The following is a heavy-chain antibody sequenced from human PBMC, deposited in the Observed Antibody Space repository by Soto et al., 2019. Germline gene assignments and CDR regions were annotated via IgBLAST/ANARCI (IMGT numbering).Heavy chain of an antibody. CDR1: GFSFVNYA. CDR3: AKATTNGGWFNPFDS. D-gene: IGHD6-19*01. Sequence: VGSLRLSCAASGFSFVNYAMNWVRQAPGKGLEWVSGLSGSGTSTYYADSVKGRFTISRDNSRDTLFLQMNSLTADDTAVYYCAKATTNGGWFNPFDSWGQGALVTVS. J-gene: IGHJ4*02. V-gene: IGHV3-23*01. CDR2: LSGSGTST.